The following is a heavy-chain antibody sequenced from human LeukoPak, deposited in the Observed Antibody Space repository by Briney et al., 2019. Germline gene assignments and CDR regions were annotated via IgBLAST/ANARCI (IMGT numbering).Heavy chain of an antibody. Sequence: GGSLRLSCAASGFTFSSYSMNWVRQAPGKGLEWVSSISSSSSYIYYADSVKGRFTISRDNAKNSLYLQMNSLRAEDTAVYYCARVPCSGGSCYFDYWGQGTLVTVSS. V-gene: IGHV3-21*01. CDR3: ARVPCSGGSCYFDY. CDR1: GFTFSSYS. J-gene: IGHJ4*02. CDR2: ISSSSSYI. D-gene: IGHD2-15*01.